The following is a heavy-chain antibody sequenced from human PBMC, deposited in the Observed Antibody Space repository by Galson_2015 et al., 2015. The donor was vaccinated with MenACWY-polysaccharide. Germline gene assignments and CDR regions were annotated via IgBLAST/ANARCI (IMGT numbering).Heavy chain of an antibody. CDR3: ARVRGGLWPRYSMDV. Sequence: SETLSLTCTVSGASISNYYWTWIRQPAGKGLEWIGRVYASGSANSNPSLKSRLTMSVDTSKNQFSLGLSSVTAADTAIYYCARVRGGLWPRYSMDVWGQGTTVTVSS. J-gene: IGHJ6*02. CDR1: GASISNYY. CDR2: VYASGSA. V-gene: IGHV4-4*07. D-gene: IGHD3-10*01.